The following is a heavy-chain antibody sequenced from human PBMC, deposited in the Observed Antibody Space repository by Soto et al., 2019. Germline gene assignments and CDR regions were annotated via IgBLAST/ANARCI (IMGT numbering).Heavy chain of an antibody. CDR3: AGGARGGNSYYGRYV. CDR1: GYTFTSYD. Sequence: QVQLVQSGAEVKKPGASVKVSCKASGYTFTSYDINWVRQATGQGLEWMGWMNPNSGNTGYAQKFQGRATMTRNTSISTADMELSSLRSEDTAVYYWAGGARGGNSYYGRYVWGQGTTVTVSS. CDR2: MNPNSGNT. J-gene: IGHJ6*02. D-gene: IGHD1-7*01. V-gene: IGHV1-8*01.